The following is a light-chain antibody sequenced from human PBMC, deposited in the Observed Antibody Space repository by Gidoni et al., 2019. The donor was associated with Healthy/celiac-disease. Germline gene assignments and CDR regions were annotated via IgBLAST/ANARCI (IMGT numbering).Light chain of an antibody. J-gene: IGLJ2*01. CDR1: SSNIGAGYD. V-gene: IGLV1-40*01. Sequence: PRVTISCTGSSSNIGAGYDVHCYKQLPGTAPQLLSYGNSNRPSGDPDRFSGSKSGTAASRASTGLQAEDEADYYCQSYDSSLSGVVFGGGTKLTVL. CDR2: GNS. CDR3: QSYDSSLSGVV.